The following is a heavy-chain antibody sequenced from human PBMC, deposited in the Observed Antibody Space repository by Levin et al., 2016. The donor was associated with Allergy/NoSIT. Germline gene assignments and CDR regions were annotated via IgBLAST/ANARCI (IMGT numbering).Heavy chain of an antibody. V-gene: IGHV4-61*02. CDR1: DGSISSSSYY. CDR3: ARVTVGTWYFDL. J-gene: IGHJ2*01. D-gene: IGHD2-21*02. Sequence: LRLSCTVSDGSISSSSYYWTWIRQPAGKRLDWIGRSSSSGSTNYNPSLKSRVTISVDTSKNQFSLKLSSVTAADTAVYYCARVTVGTWYFDLWGRGTLVTVSS. CDR2: SSSSGST.